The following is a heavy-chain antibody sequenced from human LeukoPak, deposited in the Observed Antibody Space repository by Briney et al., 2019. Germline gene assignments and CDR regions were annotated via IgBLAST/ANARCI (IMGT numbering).Heavy chain of an antibody. CDR1: GGSISSYY. V-gene: IGHV4-59*12. Sequence: SETLSLTCSVSGGSISSYYWNWIRQTPGKGLEWIGYIYYSGRTNYNPSLKSRVTISVDTSKNQFSLKLSSVTAADTAVYYCARRGGRYIVVVPAAKRKHPFDYWGQGTLVTVSS. CDR3: ARRGGRYIVVVPAAKRKHPFDY. J-gene: IGHJ4*02. CDR2: IYYSGRT. D-gene: IGHD2-2*01.